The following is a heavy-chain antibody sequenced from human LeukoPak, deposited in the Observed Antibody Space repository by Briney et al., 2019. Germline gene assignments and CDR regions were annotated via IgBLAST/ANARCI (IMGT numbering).Heavy chain of an antibody. V-gene: IGHV4-38-2*02. CDR2: IYHSGST. J-gene: IGHJ6*03. CDR3: AREAPHYDFWSGSHWYYYMDV. D-gene: IGHD3-3*01. CDR1: GYSISSGYY. Sequence: SETLSLTCTVSGYSISSGYYWGWIRQPPGKGLEWIGSIYHSGSTYYNPSLKSRVTMSVDTSKNQFSLKLSSVTAADTAVYYCAREAPHYDFWSGSHWYYYMDVWGKGTTVTVSS.